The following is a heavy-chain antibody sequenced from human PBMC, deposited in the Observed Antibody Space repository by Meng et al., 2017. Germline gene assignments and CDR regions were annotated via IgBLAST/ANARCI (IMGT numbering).Heavy chain of an antibody. CDR1: GGSFSGYY. CDR3: ARVPGGIGAADY. J-gene: IGHJ4*02. CDR2: INHSGST. Sequence: QVALHQGGAGLLKPSETLSLTFAVYGGSFSGYYWSWIRQPPGKGLEWIGEINHSGSTNYNPSLKSRVTISVDTSKNQFSLKLSSVTAADTAVYYCARVPGGIGAADYWGQGTLVTVSS. V-gene: IGHV4-34*01. D-gene: IGHD3-10*01.